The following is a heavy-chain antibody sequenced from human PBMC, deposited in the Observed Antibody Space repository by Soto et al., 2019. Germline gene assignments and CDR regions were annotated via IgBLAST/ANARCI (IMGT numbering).Heavy chain of an antibody. D-gene: IGHD3-10*01. J-gene: IGHJ4*02. CDR2: INPNSGGT. V-gene: IGHV1-2*02. CDR1: GYTFTDYY. Sequence: ASVKVSCKASGYTFTDYYIHWVRQVPGQGLEWMGWINPNSGGTNYAQKFQGRVTMTRDTSFSTAYMELTWLKSDDTAVYYCARGQLVRGVIIVEFDYWGQGTLVTVSS. CDR3: ARGQLVRGVIIVEFDY.